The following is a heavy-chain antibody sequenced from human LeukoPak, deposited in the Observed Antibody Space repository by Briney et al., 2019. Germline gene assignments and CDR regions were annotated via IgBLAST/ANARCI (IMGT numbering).Heavy chain of an antibody. CDR1: GYTFTSYG. D-gene: IGHD2-21*02. Sequence: ASVKVSCKASGYTFTSYGISWVRQAPGQGLECMGWISAYNGKTNYAQKLQGRVTMTKDTSTSKAYMELRSLRSDDTAVYYCARLGHIVVVTANYYLDYWGQGTLVTVSS. V-gene: IGHV1-18*01. CDR2: ISAYNGKT. CDR3: ARLGHIVVVTANYYLDY. J-gene: IGHJ4*02.